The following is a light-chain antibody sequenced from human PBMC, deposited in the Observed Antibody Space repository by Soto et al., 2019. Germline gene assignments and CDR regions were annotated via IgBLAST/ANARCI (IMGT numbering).Light chain of an antibody. CDR3: QKYSTYHRT. CDR1: QGISNY. CDR2: ATS. J-gene: IGKJ1*01. V-gene: IGKV1-16*01. Sequence: DIKMTQSSSSLSASVGGRVTITCRAGQGISNYLAWFQQKPGKPPRFLVYATSILYSGVPSTFSGSVSETDFTLTISSLQPEDFATYYSQKYSTYHRTFRQGTKVDIK.